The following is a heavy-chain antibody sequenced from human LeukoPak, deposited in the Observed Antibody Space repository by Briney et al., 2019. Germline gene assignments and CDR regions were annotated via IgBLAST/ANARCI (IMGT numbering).Heavy chain of an antibody. V-gene: IGHV4-61*02. CDR1: GGSISSSDYY. CDR3: ARDRYYYDSSGINYFDY. Sequence: TLSLTCTVSGGSISSSDYYWSWIRQPAGKGLEWIGRIHTSGSTNYNPSLKSRVTMSGDTSKNQFSLKLSSVTAADTAVYYCARDRYYYDSSGINYFDYWGQGTLVTVSS. CDR2: IHTSGST. D-gene: IGHD3-22*01. J-gene: IGHJ4*02.